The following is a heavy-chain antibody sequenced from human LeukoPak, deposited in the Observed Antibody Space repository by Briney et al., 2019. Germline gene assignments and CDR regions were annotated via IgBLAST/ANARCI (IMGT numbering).Heavy chain of an antibody. D-gene: IGHD5-18*01. CDR2: ITGSGGGT. J-gene: IGHJ4*02. V-gene: IGHV3-23*01. Sequence: GGSLRLSCAASGITFSSYAMIWVRQAPDKGLEWVAAITGSGGGTYYGDSAKGRFTISRDNSKNTLYLQMNSLRAEDTAVYYCASESGYSYASQFDYWGQGTLVTVSS. CDR1: GITFSSYA. CDR3: ASESGYSYASQFDY.